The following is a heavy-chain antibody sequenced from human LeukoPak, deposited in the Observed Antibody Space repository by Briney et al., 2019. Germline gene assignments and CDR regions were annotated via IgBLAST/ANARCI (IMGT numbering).Heavy chain of an antibody. CDR2: ISSSSSTI. Sequence: GTSLRLSCAASGFTFSSYSMNWVRQAPGKGLEWVSYISSSSSTIYIADSVKGRFTISRDNAKNSLYLQMNSLRAEDTAVYYCARDPTYYDFWSGSFSYFDYWGQGTLVTVSS. CDR3: ARDPTYYDFWSGSFSYFDY. CDR1: GFTFSSYS. J-gene: IGHJ4*02. D-gene: IGHD3-3*01. V-gene: IGHV3-48*01.